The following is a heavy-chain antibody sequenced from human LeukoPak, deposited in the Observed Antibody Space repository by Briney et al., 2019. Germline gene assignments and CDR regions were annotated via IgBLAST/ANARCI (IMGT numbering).Heavy chain of an antibody. Sequence: GASVTVSFKASGYTFTIYEINWVRQATGQGLEGMGCMNPNSGNPGYTQKFQGRVTMTRNTSINTAYMELSSLISEDTAVYYCAGRRRMSSGWYGNWFDPWGQGTLVTVSS. V-gene: IGHV1-8*01. CDR3: AGRRRMSSGWYGNWFDP. CDR1: GYTFTIYE. CDR2: MNPNSGNP. D-gene: IGHD6-19*01. J-gene: IGHJ5*02.